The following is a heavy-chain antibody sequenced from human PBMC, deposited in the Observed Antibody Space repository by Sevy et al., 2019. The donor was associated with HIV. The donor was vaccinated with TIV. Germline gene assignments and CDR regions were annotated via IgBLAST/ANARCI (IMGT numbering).Heavy chain of an antibody. CDR1: GFTFSSYA. D-gene: IGHD3-22*01. CDR3: AKVTIVVVINPYFDY. CDR2: ISGSGGST. Sequence: GGSLRLSCAASGFTFSSYAMSWVRQAPGKGLEWVSAISGSGGSTYYADSVKGRFTISRDNSKNTLYLQMNSLRAEDTAVYYSAKVTIVVVINPYFDYWGLGTLVTVSS. V-gene: IGHV3-23*01. J-gene: IGHJ4*02.